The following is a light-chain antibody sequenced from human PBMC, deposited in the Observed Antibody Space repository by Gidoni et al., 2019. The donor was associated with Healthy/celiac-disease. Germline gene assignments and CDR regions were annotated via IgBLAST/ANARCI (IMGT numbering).Light chain of an antibody. V-gene: IGKV4-1*01. Sequence: DIVINQSPDSLAVSLGERATINCNSSQSVLYSSNNKNYLAWYQQKPGQPPKLLIYWASTRESGVPGRFSGSGSGTDFTLTISSLQAEDVAVYYCQQYYSTPPTFGGXTKVEIK. J-gene: IGKJ4*01. CDR3: QQYYSTPPT. CDR2: WAS. CDR1: QSVLYSSNNKNY.